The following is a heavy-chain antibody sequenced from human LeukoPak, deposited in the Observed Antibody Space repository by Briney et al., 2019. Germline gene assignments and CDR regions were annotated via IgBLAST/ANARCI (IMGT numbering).Heavy chain of an antibody. Sequence: KPGGSLRLSCAASGFTFSTYTMNWVRQAPGKGLEWVSSITSSSNYIYYADSVKGRFTISRDNAKNSLYLQMNSLRAEDTAVYSCATYSGPGAFDIWGQGTMATVSS. CDR2: ITSSSNYI. D-gene: IGHD1-26*01. CDR1: GFTFSTYT. J-gene: IGHJ3*02. CDR3: ATYSGPGAFDI. V-gene: IGHV3-21*01.